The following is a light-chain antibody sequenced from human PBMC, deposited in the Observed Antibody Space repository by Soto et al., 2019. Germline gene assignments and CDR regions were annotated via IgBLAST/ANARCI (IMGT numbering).Light chain of an antibody. V-gene: IGLV2-23*01. CDR3: CSYALL. CDR1: NSDVGTHNL. J-gene: IGLJ1*01. CDR2: EGT. Sequence: QSILTQPASVSGSPGQSITISCTGTNSDVGTHNLVSWYQQHPGKAPKLIIYEGTKRPSGVSNRFSGSKSVNTASLTISGLQAEDAADYYCCSYALLFGTGNKATVL.